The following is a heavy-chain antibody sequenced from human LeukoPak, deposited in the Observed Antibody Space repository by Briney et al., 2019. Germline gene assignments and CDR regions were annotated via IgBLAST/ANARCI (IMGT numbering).Heavy chain of an antibody. Sequence: GASVKVSCKASGYTFTGYYIHWVRQALGQGLEWMGWINPNSGGTNYAQKFQGRVTMTRDTSISTAYMELSRLRSDDTAVYYCARDLRLGELSLTYYFDYWGQGTLVTVSS. D-gene: IGHD3-16*02. CDR2: INPNSGGT. V-gene: IGHV1-2*02. CDR3: ARDLRLGELSLTYYFDY. J-gene: IGHJ4*02. CDR1: GYTFTGYY.